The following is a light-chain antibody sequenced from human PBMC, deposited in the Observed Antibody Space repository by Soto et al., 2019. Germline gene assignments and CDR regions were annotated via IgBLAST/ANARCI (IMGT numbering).Light chain of an antibody. J-gene: IGKJ1*01. V-gene: IGKV3-20*01. CDR2: GAS. CDR1: QSVISTY. Sequence: EIVLTQSPGTLSLSPGERATLSCRASQSVISTYLAWYQQKPGQAPRLLIYGASSRATGIPDRFSGSGSGTDFTLTISRLEPEDLAVYYCQQYRDSLGTFGQGTKVDIK. CDR3: QQYRDSLGT.